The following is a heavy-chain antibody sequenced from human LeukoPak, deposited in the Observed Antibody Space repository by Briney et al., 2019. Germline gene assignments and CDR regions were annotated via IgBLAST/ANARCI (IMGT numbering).Heavy chain of an antibody. V-gene: IGHV4-59*01. CDR1: GGSISGYY. J-gene: IGHJ3*01. Sequence: SETLSLTCTVSGGSISGYYWRWIRQPPGKGLEWIGYIYYSGSTNYNPSLKSRVTISVDTSKNQFSLKLSSVTAADTAVYYCARASRNCSSTSCFGDAFDAWAKGQWSPSLQ. CDR2: IYYSGST. D-gene: IGHD2-2*01. CDR3: ARASRNCSSTSCFGDAFDA.